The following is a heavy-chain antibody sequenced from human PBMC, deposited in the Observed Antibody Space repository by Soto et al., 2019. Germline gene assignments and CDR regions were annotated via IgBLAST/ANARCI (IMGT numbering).Heavy chain of an antibody. Sequence: PGGSLRLSCAATGFTFSEYYMIWIRQAPGKRLEWVSYISGSGGTTYYGDSVRGRFTISRDNAKNSLSLQMNSLRGEDTAVYYCVRDYMTKVTNRYLEYWGQGTLVTVSS. CDR1: GFTFSEYY. J-gene: IGHJ4*02. CDR3: VRDYMTKVTNRYLEY. V-gene: IGHV3-11*01. D-gene: IGHD4-4*01. CDR2: ISGSGGTT.